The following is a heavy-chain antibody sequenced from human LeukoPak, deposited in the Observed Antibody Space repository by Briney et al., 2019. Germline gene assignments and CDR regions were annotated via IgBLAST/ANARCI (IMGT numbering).Heavy chain of an antibody. V-gene: IGHV1-2*02. CDR3: SRDLAYGSVQNCFDP. J-gene: IGHJ5*02. CDR2: IKTNSGGT. Sequence: DSVKVSCMASGYTFTGNYMHWVRQAHGQWLEWMGWIKTNSGGTNYAQKFPGRATMTTDTSISTAYMELSRLRSDDTAVYYWSRDLAYGSVQNCFDPWGQGTLVTVSS. D-gene: IGHD3-10*01. CDR1: GYTFTGNY.